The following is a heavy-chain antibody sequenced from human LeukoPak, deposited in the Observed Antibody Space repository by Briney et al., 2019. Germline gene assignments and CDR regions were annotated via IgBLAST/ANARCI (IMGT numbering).Heavy chain of an antibody. V-gene: IGHV4-59*01. CDR1: GGSISSYY. D-gene: IGHD3-22*01. CDR3: ARSGNYYDSSGYYF. Sequence: PSETLSLTCTVSGGSISSYYWSWIRQPPGKGLEWIGYIYYSGSTNYNPSLKSRVTISVDTSRNQFSLKLSSVTAADTAVYYCARSGNYYDSSGYYFWGQGTLVTVSS. J-gene: IGHJ4*02. CDR2: IYYSGST.